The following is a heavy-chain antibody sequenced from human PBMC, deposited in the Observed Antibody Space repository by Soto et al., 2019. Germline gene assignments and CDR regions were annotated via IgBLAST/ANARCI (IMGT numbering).Heavy chain of an antibody. D-gene: IGHD4-17*01. V-gene: IGHV1-18*01. CDR1: GYTFSNYD. Sequence: QVQLVQSGAEVKKPGASVKVSCQTSGYTFSNYDSNWVRQAPGQGLEWMGCISVYNEDKNYAQKFQGRVTMTTDTSTNTAYMDLRNLRSDDTAVYYCARAFDYGDERESDLWGQGTLVTVSS. CDR2: ISVYNEDK. J-gene: IGHJ4*02. CDR3: ARAFDYGDERESDL.